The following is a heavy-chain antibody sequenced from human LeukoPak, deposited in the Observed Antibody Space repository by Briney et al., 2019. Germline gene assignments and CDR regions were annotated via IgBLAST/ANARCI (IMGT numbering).Heavy chain of an antibody. V-gene: IGHV4-39*01. D-gene: IGHD2-2*01. Sequence: PSETLSLTCTVSGGSISSSSYYWGWIRQPPGKGLEWIGSTYYSGSTYYNPSLKSRVTISVDTSKNQFSLKLSSVAAADTAVYYCARRMPYCSSTSCHRYYFDYWGQGTLVTVSS. CDR2: TYYSGST. CDR3: ARRMPYCSSTSCHRYYFDY. J-gene: IGHJ4*02. CDR1: GGSISSSSYY.